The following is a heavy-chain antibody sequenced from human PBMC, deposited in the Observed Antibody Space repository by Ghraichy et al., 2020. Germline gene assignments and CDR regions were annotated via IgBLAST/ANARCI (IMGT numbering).Heavy chain of an antibody. V-gene: IGHV3-21*01. CDR1: GFTFSSYS. J-gene: IGHJ6*02. CDR2: ISSSSSYI. CDR3: ARDFVAGYYYYGMDV. D-gene: IGHD2-15*01. Sequence: ETLSLTCAASGFTFSSYSMNWVRQAPGKGLEWVSSISSSSSYIYYADSVKGRFTISRDNAKNSLYLQMNSLRAEDTAVYYCARDFVAGYYYYGMDVWGQGTTVTVSS.